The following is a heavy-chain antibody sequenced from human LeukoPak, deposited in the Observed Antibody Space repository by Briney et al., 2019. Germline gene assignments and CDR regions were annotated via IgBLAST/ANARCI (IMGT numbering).Heavy chain of an antibody. CDR2: ISGSGGST. J-gene: IGHJ4*02. CDR1: GFTFSSYA. CDR3: AKDRYDSSGYYYR. D-gene: IGHD3-22*01. Sequence: PGGSLRLSCAASGFTFSSYAMRWVRQAPGKGLGWVSAISGSGGSTYYADSVKGRFTISRDNSKNTLYLQMNSLRAEDTAVYYCAKDRYDSSGYYYRWGQGTLVTVSS. V-gene: IGHV3-23*01.